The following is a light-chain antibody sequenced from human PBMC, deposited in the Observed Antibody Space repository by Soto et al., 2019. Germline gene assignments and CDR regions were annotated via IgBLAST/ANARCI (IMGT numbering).Light chain of an antibody. V-gene: IGKV1-6*01. CDR3: LQDYGYPYT. J-gene: IGKJ2*01. CDR1: QGISGE. Sequence: AIQMTPSPSSLSASLRDRVTITFRASQGISGELGWYQQKPGKAPKLLIYAASNLQSGVPSRFSGSGSGTDFTLTISSLQPEDFATYYCLQDYGYPYTFGQGTKVDIK. CDR2: AAS.